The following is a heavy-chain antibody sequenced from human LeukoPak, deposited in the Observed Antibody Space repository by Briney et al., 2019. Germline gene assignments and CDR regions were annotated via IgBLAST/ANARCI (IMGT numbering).Heavy chain of an antibody. Sequence: PSETLSLTCAVYGGSFSGYYWSWIRQPPGKGLEWIGEINHSGSTNYNPSLKSRVTISVDTSKNQFSLKLSSVTAADTAVYYCARAILDCSGGSCYPYYFDYWGQGTLVTVSS. J-gene: IGHJ4*02. D-gene: IGHD2-15*01. CDR2: INHSGST. CDR3: ARAILDCSGGSCYPYYFDY. CDR1: GGSFSGYY. V-gene: IGHV4-34*01.